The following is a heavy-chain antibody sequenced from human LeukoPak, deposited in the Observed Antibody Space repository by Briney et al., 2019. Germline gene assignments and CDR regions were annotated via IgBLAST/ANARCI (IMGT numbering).Heavy chain of an antibody. CDR3: TRDPQGSGYAFDY. Sequence: GRSLRLSCAASGFSFFNHGMHWVRQAPGKGLEWVATIWTDGNRYYADSVKGRFTISRDDSKNTLYLEMNSLRAEDTAVYSCTRDPQGSGYAFDYWGQGTLVTVSS. CDR2: IWTDGNR. J-gene: IGHJ4*02. D-gene: IGHD3-3*01. V-gene: IGHV3-33*01. CDR1: GFSFFNHG.